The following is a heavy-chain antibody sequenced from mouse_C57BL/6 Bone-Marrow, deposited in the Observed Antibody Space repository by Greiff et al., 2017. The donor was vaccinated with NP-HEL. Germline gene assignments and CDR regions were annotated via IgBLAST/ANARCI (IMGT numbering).Heavy chain of an antibody. J-gene: IGHJ3*01. Sequence: VQLQQSGAELVKPGASVKLSCKASGYTFTSYWMHWVKQRPGKGLEWIGMIHPNSGSTNYNEKFKSKATLTVDKSSSTAYMQLSSLTSEDSAVYYGAPLYYYGSIPFAYWGQGTLVTVSA. D-gene: IGHD1-1*01. V-gene: IGHV1-64*01. CDR2: IHPNSGST. CDR1: GYTFTSYW. CDR3: APLYYYGSIPFAY.